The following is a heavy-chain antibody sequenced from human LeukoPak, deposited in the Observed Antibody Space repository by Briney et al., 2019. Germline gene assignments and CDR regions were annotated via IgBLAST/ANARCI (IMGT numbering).Heavy chain of an antibody. V-gene: IGHV1-18*01. Sequence: ASVKVSCKASGYTFTSYGISWVRQAPGQGLEWVGWISAYNGNTNYAQKLQGRVTMTTDTSTSTAYMELRSLRSDDTAVYYCARVDAQVGATPFDYWGQGTLVTVSS. J-gene: IGHJ4*02. CDR2: ISAYNGNT. CDR3: ARVDAQVGATPFDY. D-gene: IGHD1-26*01. CDR1: GYTFTSYG.